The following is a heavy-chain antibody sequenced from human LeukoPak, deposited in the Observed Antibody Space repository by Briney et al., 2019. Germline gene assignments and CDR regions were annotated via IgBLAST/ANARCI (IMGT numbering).Heavy chain of an antibody. Sequence: GASVKVSCKASGYTFTSYYMHWVRQAPGQGLEWMGIINPSGGGTSYAQKFQGRVTMTRDTSPSTVYMVLSSLRSEDTAVYYCARGGLIVRAAADAFDIWGQGTMVTVSS. CDR1: GYTFTSYY. J-gene: IGHJ3*02. CDR3: ARGGLIVRAAADAFDI. V-gene: IGHV1-46*01. D-gene: IGHD2/OR15-2a*01. CDR2: INPSGGGT.